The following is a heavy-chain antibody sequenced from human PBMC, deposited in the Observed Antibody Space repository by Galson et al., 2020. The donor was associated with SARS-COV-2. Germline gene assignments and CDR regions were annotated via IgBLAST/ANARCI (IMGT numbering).Heavy chain of an antibody. J-gene: IGHJ4*02. CDR1: GFTFSSYA. V-gene: IGHV3-30-3*01. CDR3: ARGPRFGELLSPFDS. CDR2: ISNDESNR. Sequence: TGGSLRLSCAASGFTFSSYAMHWVRQAPGKGLEWVAVISNDESNRYYADSVKGRFTISRDNSKNTLFLQMNSLRVEDTAVYYCARGPRFGELLSPFDSWGQGTLVTVSS. D-gene: IGHD3-10*01.